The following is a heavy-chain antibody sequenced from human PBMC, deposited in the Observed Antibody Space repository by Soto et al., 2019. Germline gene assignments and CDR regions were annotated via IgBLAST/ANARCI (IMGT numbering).Heavy chain of an antibody. CDR2: ISGSGRTT. CDR1: GFTFGFYA. D-gene: IGHD3-16*01. Sequence: EVQLLESGGGLVQPGGSLRLSCAASGFTFGFYAMNWLRQAPGRGLECVSFISGSGRTTYYADSVKGRFTVTRDNSKNRLYLQMNSLRAEDTALYYCAKSRGPYYTYCSMEVWRRGTKVTVSS. V-gene: IGHV3-23*01. CDR3: AKSRGPYYTYCSMEV. J-gene: IGHJ6*03.